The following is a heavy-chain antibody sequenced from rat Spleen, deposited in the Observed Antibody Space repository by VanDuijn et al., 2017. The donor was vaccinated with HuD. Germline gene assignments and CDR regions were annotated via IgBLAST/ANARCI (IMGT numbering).Heavy chain of an antibody. D-gene: IGHD1-12*03. CDR2: ISYDGSST. J-gene: IGHJ1*01. Sequence: EVQLVESGGGLVQPGRSLKLSCVASGFTFSDYNMAWVRQAPKKGLEWVATISYDGSSTYYRDSVKGRFTISRDNAKSTLYLQMDSLRSEDTATYYCARHAYYDGYYHWYFDLWGPGTMVTVSS. CDR1: GFTFSDYN. V-gene: IGHV5-7*01. CDR3: ARHAYYDGYYHWYFDL.